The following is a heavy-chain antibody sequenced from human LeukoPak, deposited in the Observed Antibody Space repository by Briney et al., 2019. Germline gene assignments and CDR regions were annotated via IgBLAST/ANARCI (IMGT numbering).Heavy chain of an antibody. CDR2: IWYDGSNK. V-gene: IGHV3-33*01. Sequence: PGGSLRLSCAASGFIFSSYGMHWVRQAPGKGLEWVGVIWYDGSNKYYADSVKGRFTISRDNSKNTLYLQMNSLRAEDTAVYYCARDAGRYFDWLGYWGQGTLVTVSS. CDR1: GFIFSSYG. CDR3: ARDAGRYFDWLGY. J-gene: IGHJ4*02. D-gene: IGHD3-9*01.